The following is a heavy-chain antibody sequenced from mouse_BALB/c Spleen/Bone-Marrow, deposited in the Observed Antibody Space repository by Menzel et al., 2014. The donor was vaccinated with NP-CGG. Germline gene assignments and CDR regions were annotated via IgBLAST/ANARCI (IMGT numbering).Heavy chain of an antibody. D-gene: IGHD1-1*01. Sequence: LVKTGASVKISCKASDYSFTDYYMHWVKQTHGKSLEWIGYISCYNGATSYNQKFKGKATFTVDTSSSTAYMQFISLTSEDSAVYYCARSEGIYYYGSSYAMDYWGQGTSVTVSS. V-gene: IGHV1S34*01. CDR1: DYSFTDYY. CDR2: ISCYNGAT. CDR3: ARSEGIYYYGSSYAMDY. J-gene: IGHJ4*01.